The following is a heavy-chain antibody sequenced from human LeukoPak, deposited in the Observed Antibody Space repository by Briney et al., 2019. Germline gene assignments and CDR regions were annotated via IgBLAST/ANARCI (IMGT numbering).Heavy chain of an antibody. CDR1: GFTFSSYW. Sequence: GGSLRLSCAASGFTFSSYWMSWVRQAPGKGLEWVANIKQDGSEKYYVDSVKGRFTISRDNAKNSLYLQMNSLRAEDTAVYYCARHAIPYYYYYYMDVWGKGTTVTVSS. D-gene: IGHD2-2*02. CDR3: ARHAIPYYYYYYMDV. V-gene: IGHV3-7*01. CDR2: IKQDGSEK. J-gene: IGHJ6*03.